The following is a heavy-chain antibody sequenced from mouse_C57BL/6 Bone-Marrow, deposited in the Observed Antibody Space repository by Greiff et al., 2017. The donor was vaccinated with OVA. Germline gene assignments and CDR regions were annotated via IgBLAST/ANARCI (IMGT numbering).Heavy chain of an antibody. CDR1: GFTFSSYA. Sequence: EVKLVESGEGLVKPGGSLKLSCAASGFTFSSYAMSWVRQTPEKRLEWVAYISSGGDYIYYADTVKGRFTISRDNARNTLYLQMSSLKSEDTAMYYCTRGGITTVVADAMDYWGQGTSVTVSS. D-gene: IGHD1-1*01. J-gene: IGHJ4*01. V-gene: IGHV5-9-1*02. CDR3: TRGGITTVVADAMDY. CDR2: ISSGGDYI.